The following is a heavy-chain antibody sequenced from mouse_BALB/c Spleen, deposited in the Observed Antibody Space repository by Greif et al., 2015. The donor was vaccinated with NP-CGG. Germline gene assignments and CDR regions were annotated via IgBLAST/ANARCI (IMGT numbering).Heavy chain of an antibody. CDR3: ARDGYYAMDY. J-gene: IGHJ4*01. Sequence: VMLVESGPGLVAPSQSLSITCTVSGFSLTSYGVHWVRQPPGKGLEWLRVIWAGGSTNYNSALMSRLSISKDNSKSQVFLKMNSLQTDDTAMYYCARDGYYAMDYWGQGTSVTVSS. CDR1: GFSLTSYG. CDR2: IWAGGST. V-gene: IGHV2-9*02.